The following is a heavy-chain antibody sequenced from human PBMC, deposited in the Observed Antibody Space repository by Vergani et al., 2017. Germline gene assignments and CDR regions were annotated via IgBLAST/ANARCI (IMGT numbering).Heavy chain of an antibody. CDR3: ARASGGDYDFWSGFQSFLDY. CDR1: GFTFSSYA. CDR2: ISSSSSYI. J-gene: IGHJ4*02. V-gene: IGHV3-21*01. D-gene: IGHD3-3*01. Sequence: VQLVESGGGVVQPGRSLRLSCAASGFTFSSYAMHWVRQAPGKGLEWVSSISSSSSYIYYADSVKGRFTISRDNAKNSLYLQMNSLRAEDTAVYYCARASGGDYDFWSGFQSFLDYWGQGTLVTVSS.